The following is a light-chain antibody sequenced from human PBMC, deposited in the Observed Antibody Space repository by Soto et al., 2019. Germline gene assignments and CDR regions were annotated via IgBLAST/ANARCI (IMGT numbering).Light chain of an antibody. CDR3: QQRNSWPLT. J-gene: IGKJ4*01. Sequence: TRSPSTLSVSQGERATLSCRASRSVSSNLAWYQQKPGQAPRLLLYGTSSRATGIPDRFSGSGSGTDFTLTISSLEPEDFAFYYCQQRNSWPLTFAGGTKVDI. V-gene: IGKV3-11*01. CDR2: GTS. CDR1: RSVSSN.